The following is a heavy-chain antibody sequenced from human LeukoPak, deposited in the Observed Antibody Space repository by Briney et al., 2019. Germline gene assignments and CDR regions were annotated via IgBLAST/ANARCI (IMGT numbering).Heavy chain of an antibody. D-gene: IGHD6-6*01. Sequence: PGGSPRLSCAASGFTFSSYWMSWVRQAPGKGLEWVANIKPDGSETYYVDSVKGRFTISRDNAKNSLYLQMNSLRAEDTAVYYCARDRSRLVFWGQGTLVTVSS. CDR2: IKPDGSET. J-gene: IGHJ4*02. CDR3: ARDRSRLVF. V-gene: IGHV3-7*01. CDR1: GFTFSSYW.